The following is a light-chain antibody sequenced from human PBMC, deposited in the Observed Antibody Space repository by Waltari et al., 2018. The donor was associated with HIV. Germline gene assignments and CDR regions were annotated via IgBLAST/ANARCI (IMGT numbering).Light chain of an antibody. CDR2: DNY. V-gene: IGLV1-51*01. Sequence: QSVLTQPPSVSAAPGQNVTISCSGSTSNIGNNYVFWYQQLPGTVPKLLIYDNYDRPSGIPDRFSGSKSGTSATLGITGLQTGDEADYYCGTWDTSLNAGVFGGGTKLTVL. CDR1: TSNIGNNY. J-gene: IGLJ2*01. CDR3: GTWDTSLNAGV.